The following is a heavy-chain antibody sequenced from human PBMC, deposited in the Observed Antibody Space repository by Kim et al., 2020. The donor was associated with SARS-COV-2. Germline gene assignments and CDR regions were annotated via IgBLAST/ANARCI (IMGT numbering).Heavy chain of an antibody. CDR2: ISGSGGST. CDR3: AKVHSSMRYYYDSSEA. J-gene: IGHJ5*02. D-gene: IGHD3-22*01. CDR1: GFTFSSYA. Sequence: GGSLRLSCAASGFTFSSYAMSWVRQAPGKGLEWVSAISGSGGSTYYADSVKGRFTISRDNSKNTLYLQMNSLRAEDTAVYYCAKVHSSMRYYYDSSEAWGQGTLVTVSS. V-gene: IGHV3-23*01.